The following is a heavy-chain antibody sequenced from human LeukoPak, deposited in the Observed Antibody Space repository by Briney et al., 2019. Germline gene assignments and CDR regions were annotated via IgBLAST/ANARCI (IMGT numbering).Heavy chain of an antibody. V-gene: IGHV4-30-2*01. CDR1: GGSISSGGYS. J-gene: IGHJ3*02. CDR2: IYHSGST. Sequence: SQTLSLTCAVSGGSISSGGYSWSWIRQPPGKGLEWIGYIYHSGSTYYNPSLKSRVTISVDRSKNQFSLKLSSVTAADTAVYYCARRGKGGAFDIWGQGTMVTVSS. D-gene: IGHD3-16*01. CDR3: ARRGKGGAFDI.